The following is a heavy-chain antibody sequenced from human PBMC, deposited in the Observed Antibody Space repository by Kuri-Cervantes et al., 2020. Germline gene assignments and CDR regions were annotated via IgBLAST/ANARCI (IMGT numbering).Heavy chain of an antibody. CDR2: MNPNSGNT. V-gene: IGHV1-8*01. CDR3: ASPVAAPAYYGMDV. Sequence: ASVKGSCKASGYTFTSYDINWVRQATGQGLEWMGWMNPNSGNTGYAQKFQGRVTMTRNTSISTAYMELSSLRSEDTAVYYCASPVAAPAYYGMDVWGQGTTVTVSS. D-gene: IGHD6-13*01. J-gene: IGHJ6*02. CDR1: GYTFTSYD.